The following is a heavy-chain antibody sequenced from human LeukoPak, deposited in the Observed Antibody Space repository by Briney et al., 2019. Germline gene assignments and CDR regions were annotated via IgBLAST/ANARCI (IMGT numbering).Heavy chain of an antibody. CDR2: IYPGDSDT. J-gene: IGHJ4*02. D-gene: IGHD5-24*01. Sequence: GASLEISFKASGYRFPNYWIGWVRLVPGKGLEWMGIIYPGDSDTRYSPSFQGQVTISADKSISTAYLQCSSLEASHTAMYYCARHAGPMATRHYFPSWGQGTLVTVSS. CDR1: GYRFPNYW. CDR3: ARHAGPMATRHYFPS. V-gene: IGHV5-51*01.